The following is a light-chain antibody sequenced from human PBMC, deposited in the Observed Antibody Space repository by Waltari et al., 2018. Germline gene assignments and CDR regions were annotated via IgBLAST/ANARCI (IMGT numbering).Light chain of an antibody. Sequence: IVMTQSPATLSLSPGERATLSCRASQSVADNIAGYQQKPGQAPRPLIYAASARATGIPARFTGSGSGTEFTLTISSLQSEDFAVYFCQQYNRWPPITFGPGTKVEI. CDR3: QQYNRWPPIT. V-gene: IGKV3-15*01. J-gene: IGKJ3*01. CDR2: AAS. CDR1: QSVADN.